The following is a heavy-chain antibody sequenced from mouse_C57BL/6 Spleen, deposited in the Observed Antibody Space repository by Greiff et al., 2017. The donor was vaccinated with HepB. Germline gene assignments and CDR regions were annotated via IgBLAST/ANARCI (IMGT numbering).Heavy chain of an antibody. J-gene: IGHJ2*01. CDR1: GYTFTDYE. Sequence: VKLMESGAELVRPGASVTLSCKASGYTFTDYEMHWVKQTPVHGLEWIGVIDPETGGTAYNQKFKGKAILTADKSSSTAYMELRSLTSEDSAVFYSTRDVVPTLDLDYWGQGTTVTVSS. CDR3: TRDVVPTLDLDY. V-gene: IGHV1-15*01. CDR2: IDPETGGT.